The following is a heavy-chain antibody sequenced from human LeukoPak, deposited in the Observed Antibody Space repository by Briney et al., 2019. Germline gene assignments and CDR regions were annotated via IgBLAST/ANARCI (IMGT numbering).Heavy chain of an antibody. D-gene: IGHD3-10*01. J-gene: IGHJ4*02. CDR3: ARDALGSYDY. CDR2: ISNSGSTL. V-gene: IGHV3-11*01. Sequence: PGGPLRLSCAASGFAFSDFYVFWIRQAPGKGLEWISYISNSGSTLYYADSVKGRFTISRDNDKNLLYLQMNSLRADDTAVYYCARDALGSYDYWGQGTLVTVSS. CDR1: GFAFSDFY.